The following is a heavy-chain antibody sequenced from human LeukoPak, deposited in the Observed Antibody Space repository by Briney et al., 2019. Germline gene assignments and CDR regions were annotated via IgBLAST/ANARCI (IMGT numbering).Heavy chain of an antibody. D-gene: IGHD2-2*01. CDR2: INPSGGST. CDR1: GYTFTSYA. CDR3: ARELVRGYQLLPPDY. J-gene: IGHJ4*02. V-gene: IGHV1-46*01. Sequence: GASVKVSCKASGYTFTSYAMNWVRQAPGQGLEWMGIINPSGGSTSYAQKFQGRVTMTRDTSTSTVYMELSSLRSEDTAVYYCARELVRGYQLLPPDYWGQGTLVTVSS.